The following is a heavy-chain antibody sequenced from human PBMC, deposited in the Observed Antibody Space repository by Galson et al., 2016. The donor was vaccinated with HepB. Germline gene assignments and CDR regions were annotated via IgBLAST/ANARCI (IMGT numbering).Heavy chain of an antibody. CDR3: AREQSTAALAMDV. J-gene: IGHJ6*02. D-gene: IGHD6-6*01. CDR2: IWYDGSNK. Sequence: SLRLSCAASGFTFSSYGMHWVRQAPGRGLEWVALIWYDGSNKYYADSVKGRFTISRDNSKNTLYLQMNSLRAEDTAAYYCAREQSTAALAMDVWGQGTTVTVSS. CDR1: GFTFSSYG. V-gene: IGHV3-33*01.